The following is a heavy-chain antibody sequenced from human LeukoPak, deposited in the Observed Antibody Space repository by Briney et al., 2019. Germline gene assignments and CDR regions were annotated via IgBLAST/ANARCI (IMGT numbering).Heavy chain of an antibody. D-gene: IGHD2-8*01. CDR3: ARHHGPLDY. V-gene: IGHV3-74*01. Sequence: PGGSLRLSCAASGLTFSSHWMHWVRQAPGKGLVWVSRITNDGSSTTYADSVKGRFTISRENAQNMLYLQVNSLRAEDTAVYYCARHHGPLDYWGQGTLVTVSS. J-gene: IGHJ4*02. CDR2: ITNDGSST. CDR1: GLTFSSHW.